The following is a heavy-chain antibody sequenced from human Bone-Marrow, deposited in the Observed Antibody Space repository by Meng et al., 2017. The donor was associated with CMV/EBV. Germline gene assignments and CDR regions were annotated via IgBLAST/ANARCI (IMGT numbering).Heavy chain of an antibody. J-gene: IGHJ4*02. CDR1: GGSISSSSYY. CDR2: IYYSGST. Sequence: SETLSLTCTVSGGSISSSSYYWCWIRQPPGKGLEWIGSIYYSGSTYYNPSLKSRVTISVDTSKNQFSLQLSSVTAADTAVYYCERDTSNSYYDFWSGYYTIYYFDYWGQGTLVTVAS. D-gene: IGHD3-3*01. V-gene: IGHV4-39*07. CDR3: ERDTSNSYYDFWSGYYTIYYFDY.